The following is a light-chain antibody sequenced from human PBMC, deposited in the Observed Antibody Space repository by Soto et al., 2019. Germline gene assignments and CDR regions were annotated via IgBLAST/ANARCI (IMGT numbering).Light chain of an antibody. CDR2: EVT. J-gene: IGLJ1*01. Sequence: QSVLTQPASVSGSPGQSITISCTGTRRDVGGYNYVSWYQQYPGKSPKLLIYEVTHRPSGVSNRFSGSKSGNTASLTISGLQAEDEADYYCSSYTISNIVTFVFATGTKVTV. V-gene: IGLV2-14*01. CDR1: RRDVGGYNY. CDR3: SSYTISNIVTFV.